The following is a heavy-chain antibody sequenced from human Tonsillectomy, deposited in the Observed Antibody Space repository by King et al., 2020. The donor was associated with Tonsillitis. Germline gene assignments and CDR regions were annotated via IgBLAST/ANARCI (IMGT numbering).Heavy chain of an antibody. CDR1: GGSFSGYY. Sequence: VQLQQWGAGLLKPSETLSLTCAVYGGSFSGYYWSWIRQPPGKGLEWIGEINHSGSTNYNPSLKSRVTVSVDTSKNQFSLKLSSVTAADTAVYYCARGSRISSSWFAYWGQGTLVTVSS. CDR2: INHSGST. CDR3: ARGSRISSSWFAY. D-gene: IGHD6-13*01. J-gene: IGHJ4*02. V-gene: IGHV4-34*01.